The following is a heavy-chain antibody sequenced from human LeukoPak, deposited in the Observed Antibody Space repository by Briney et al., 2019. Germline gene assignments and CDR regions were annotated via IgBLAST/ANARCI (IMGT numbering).Heavy chain of an antibody. Sequence: SETLSLTCTVSGGSISSSSYYWGWIRQPPGKGLEWIGSIYYSGSTYYNPSLKSRVTISVDTSKNQFSLKLSSVTAADTAVYYCARRELLDAFDIWGQGTKVTVSS. CDR3: ARRELLDAFDI. CDR1: GGSISSSSYY. J-gene: IGHJ3*02. CDR2: IYYSGST. D-gene: IGHD1-26*01. V-gene: IGHV4-39*01.